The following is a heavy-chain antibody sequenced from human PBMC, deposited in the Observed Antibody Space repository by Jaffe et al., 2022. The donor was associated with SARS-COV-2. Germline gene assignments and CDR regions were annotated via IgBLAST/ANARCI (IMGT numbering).Heavy chain of an antibody. CDR2: IKQDGSEK. CDR3: ARDGSYGDYEAGDDYYYYYGMDV. Sequence: EVQLVESGGGLVQPGGSLRLSCAASGFTFSSYWMSWVRQAPGKGLEWVANIKQDGSEKYYVDSVKGRFTISRDNAKNSLYLQMNSLRAEDTAVYYCARDGSYGDYEAGDDYYYYYGMDVWGQGTTVTVSS. CDR1: GFTFSSYW. V-gene: IGHV3-7*01. J-gene: IGHJ6*02. D-gene: IGHD4-17*01.